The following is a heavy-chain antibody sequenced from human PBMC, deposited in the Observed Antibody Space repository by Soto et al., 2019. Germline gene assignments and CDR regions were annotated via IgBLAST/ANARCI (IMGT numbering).Heavy chain of an antibody. D-gene: IGHD2-15*01. Sequence: QVQLQESGPGLVKPSQTLSLTCTVSGGSISSGGYYWSWIRQHPGKGLEWIGYIYYSGSTYYNPSLKSRVTIAVHASKNQFSLTLSSVTAADTAVYFCARGGDCSGGSCYGTLGYWGQGTLVTVSS. V-gene: IGHV4-31*03. CDR1: GGSISSGGYY. CDR3: ARGGDCSGGSCYGTLGY. CDR2: IYYSGST. J-gene: IGHJ4*02.